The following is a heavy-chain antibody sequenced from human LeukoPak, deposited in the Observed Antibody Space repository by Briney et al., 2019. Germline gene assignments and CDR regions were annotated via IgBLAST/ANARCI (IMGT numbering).Heavy chain of an antibody. CDR2: IYYNGNT. Sequence: SETLSLTCTVSGGSTTINGYYWAWIRQPPGKGLEWIGSIYYNGNTYYNPSLKSRVTISADTSTNHFSLKLTSVTAADTAVYYRGRHVQAPSFDPWGQGTLVTVSS. CDR3: GRHVQAPSFDP. J-gene: IGHJ5*02. CDR1: GGSTTINGYY. V-gene: IGHV4-39*01. D-gene: IGHD1-1*01.